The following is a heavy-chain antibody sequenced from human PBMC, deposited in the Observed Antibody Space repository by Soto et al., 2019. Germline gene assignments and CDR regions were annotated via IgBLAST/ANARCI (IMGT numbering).Heavy chain of an antibody. V-gene: IGHV4-59*08. D-gene: IGHD6-13*01. J-gene: IGHJ4*02. CDR1: GGSISSYY. CDR3: ARQVVSWYYFDY. CDR2: IYYSGST. Sequence: PSETLSLTCTVSGGSISSYYWSWIRQPPGKGLEWIGYIYYSGSTNYNPSLKSRVTISVDTSKNQFSLKLSSVTAADTAVYYCARQVVSWYYFDYWGQGTLVTVSS.